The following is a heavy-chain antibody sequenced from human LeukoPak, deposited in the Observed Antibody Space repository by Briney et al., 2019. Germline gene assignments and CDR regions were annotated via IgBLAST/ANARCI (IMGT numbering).Heavy chain of an antibody. V-gene: IGHV4-59*01. CDR3: ARGVYIAAAQYGY. CDR1: GGSISSYY. J-gene: IGHJ4*02. D-gene: IGHD6-13*01. Sequence: PSETLSLTCTVSGGSISSYYWSWIRPPPGKGLEWIGYIYHSGTTNYNPSLKSRVTIPVDTSKNQFSLKLSSVTAADTAVYYCARGVYIAAAQYGYWGQGTLVTVSS. CDR2: IYHSGTT.